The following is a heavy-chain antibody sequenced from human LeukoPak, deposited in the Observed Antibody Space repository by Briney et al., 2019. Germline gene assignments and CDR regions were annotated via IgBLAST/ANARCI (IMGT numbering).Heavy chain of an antibody. CDR1: GGSISYFY. V-gene: IGHV4-59*01. D-gene: IGHD3-22*01. Sequence: SETLSLTCTVSGGSISYFYWSWIRQPAGKGLEWIGYIYYSGSTNYNPSLKSRVTISVDTSKNQFSLKLSSVTAADTAVYYCARDLRYDSSGWAFDYWGQGTLVTVSS. CDR3: ARDLRYDSSGWAFDY. CDR2: IYYSGST. J-gene: IGHJ4*02.